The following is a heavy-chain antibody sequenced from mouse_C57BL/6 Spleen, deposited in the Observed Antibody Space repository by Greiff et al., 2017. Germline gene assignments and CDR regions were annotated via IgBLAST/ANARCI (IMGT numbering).Heavy chain of an antibody. D-gene: IGHD2-1*01. J-gene: IGHJ3*01. CDR2: ISSGGDYI. V-gene: IGHV5-9-1*02. CDR3: TRGDGNYPWFAY. Sequence: EVKVVESGEGLVKPGGSLKLSCAASGFTFSSYAMSWVRQTPEKRLEWVAYISSGGDYIYYADTVKGRFTISRDNARNTLYLQMSSLKSEDTAMYYCTRGDGNYPWFAYWGQGTLVTVSA. CDR1: GFTFSSYA.